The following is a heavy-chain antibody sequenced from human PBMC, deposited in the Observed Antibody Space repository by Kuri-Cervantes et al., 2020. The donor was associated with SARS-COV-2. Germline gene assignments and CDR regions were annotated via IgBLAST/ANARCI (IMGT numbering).Heavy chain of an antibody. V-gene: IGHV3-53*01. J-gene: IGHJ6*02. D-gene: IGHD6-19*01. CDR1: GFTFSSYS. Sequence: GESLKISCAASGFTFSSYSMNWVRQAPGKGLEWVSVIYSGGSTYYADSVKGRFTISRDNSKNTLYLQMNSLRAEDTAVYYCASQWLNLYGMDVWGQGTTVTVSS. CDR3: ASQWLNLYGMDV. CDR2: IYSGGST.